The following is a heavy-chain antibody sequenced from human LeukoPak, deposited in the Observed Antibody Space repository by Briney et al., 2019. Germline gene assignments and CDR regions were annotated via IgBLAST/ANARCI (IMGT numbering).Heavy chain of an antibody. CDR2: INPNSGGT. J-gene: IGHJ4*02. CDR1: GYTFTDYY. V-gene: IGHV1-2*02. D-gene: IGHD2-2*02. CDR3: ATQYLDY. Sequence: ASVKVSCKASGYTFTDYYMHWVRQAPGQGLEWMGWINPNSGGTTYAQKFRGRVTMARDTPISTVYMELSSLRSDDTAMYCCATQYLDYWGQGTRVTVSS.